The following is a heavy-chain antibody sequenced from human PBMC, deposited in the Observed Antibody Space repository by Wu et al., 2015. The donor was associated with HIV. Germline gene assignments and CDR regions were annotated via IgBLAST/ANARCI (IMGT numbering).Heavy chain of an antibody. CDR3: LTAIDGIVY. J-gene: IGHJ4*02. CDR2: INPTRGNT. Sequence: QVQLVQSGAELKKPGASVKVSCKVSGYSFTAYYLHWVRQAPGQGLEWMGWINPTRGNTNLPPKFQGRVTMTRDTSISTVYMELSRLTFDDTAMYYCLTAIDGIVYWGQGPLVTVSS. V-gene: IGHV1-2*02. CDR1: GYSFTAYY. D-gene: IGHD5-24*01.